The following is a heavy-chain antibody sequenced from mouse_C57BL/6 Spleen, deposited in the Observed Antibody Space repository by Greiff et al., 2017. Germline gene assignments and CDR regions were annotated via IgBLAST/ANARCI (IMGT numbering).Heavy chain of an antibody. V-gene: IGHV1-64*01. D-gene: IGHD2-3*01. CDR2: IHPNSGST. J-gene: IGHJ3*01. Sequence: QVQLQQPGAELVKPGASVKLSCKASGYTFTSYWMHWVKQRPGQGLEWIGMIHPNSGSTNYNEKFKSKATLTVDKASSTAYMQLSSLTSEDSAVYYCARGDGYYRFAYWGQGTLVTVSA. CDR1: GYTFTSYW. CDR3: ARGDGYYRFAY.